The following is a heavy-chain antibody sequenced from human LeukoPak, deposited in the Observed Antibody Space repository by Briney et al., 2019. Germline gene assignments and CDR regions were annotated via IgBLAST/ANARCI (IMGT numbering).Heavy chain of an antibody. D-gene: IGHD6-13*01. CDR2: IYHSGST. V-gene: IGHV4-4*02. CDR3: ARGLVAAGTDY. Sequence: PSETLSLTCAVSGGSICSCNCWSWVRQPPGKGLEWIGQIYHSGSTNYNPSLKSRVTISVEKSKNQFSLNLTSVTAADTAVYYCARGLVAAGTDYCGQGTLVTVSS. J-gene: IGHJ4*02. CDR1: GGSICSCNC.